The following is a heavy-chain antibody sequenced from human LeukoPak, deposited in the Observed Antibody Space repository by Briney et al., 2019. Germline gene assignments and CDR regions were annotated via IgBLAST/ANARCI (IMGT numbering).Heavy chain of an antibody. CDR1: GFTVSSNY. CDR3: ATSTSLQNSFDY. V-gene: IGHV3-53*01. J-gene: IGHJ4*02. Sequence: GSLRLSCAASGFTVSSNYMSWVRQAPGKGLEWVSVIYSGGSTYYADSVKGRFTISRDNSKNTLYLQMNSLRAEDTAVYYCATSTSLQNSFDYWGQGTLVTVSS. CDR2: IYSGGST. D-gene: IGHD2-2*01.